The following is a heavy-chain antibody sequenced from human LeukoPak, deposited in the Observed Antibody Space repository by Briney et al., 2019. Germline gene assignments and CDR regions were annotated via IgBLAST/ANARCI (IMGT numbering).Heavy chain of an antibody. D-gene: IGHD3-22*01. J-gene: IGHJ5*02. CDR3: ARCKKNYYDSSGYHGDWFDP. V-gene: IGHV4-39*01. Sequence: PSETLSLTCTVSSASITSSPYFWGWIRQSPGKGLEWIGSTYYSGSTYYNPSLKSRVTISVDTSKNQFFLKLSSVTAAETAVYYCARCKKNYYDSSGYHGDWFDPWGQGTLVTVSS. CDR2: TYYSGST. CDR1: SASITSSPYF.